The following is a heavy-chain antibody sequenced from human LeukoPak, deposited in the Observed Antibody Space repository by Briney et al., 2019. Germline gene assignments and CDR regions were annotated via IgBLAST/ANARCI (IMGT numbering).Heavy chain of an antibody. V-gene: IGHV3-48*03. CDR2: ISSSGSTI. J-gene: IGHJ4*02. D-gene: IGHD3-10*01. CDR3: ASSTYDYGSGSYYREDY. Sequence: GGSLRLSCAASGFTFSSYEMNWVRQAPGKGLEWVSYISSSGSTIYYADSVKGRFTISRDNAKNSLYLQMNSLRAEDTAVYYCASSTYDYGSGSYYREDYWGQGTLVTVSS. CDR1: GFTFSSYE.